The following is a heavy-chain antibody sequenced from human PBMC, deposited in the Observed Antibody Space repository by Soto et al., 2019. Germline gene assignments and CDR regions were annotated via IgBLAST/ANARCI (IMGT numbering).Heavy chain of an antibody. CDR1: GFTFSSYA. J-gene: IGHJ4*02. CDR2: ISGSGGST. Sequence: PGGSLRLSCAASGFTFSSYAMSWVRHAPGKGLEWVSAISGSGGSTYYADSVKGRFTISRDNSKNTLYLQMNSLRAEDTAVYYCAKAPSIAVAGTNYWGQGTLVTVSS. CDR3: AKAPSIAVAGTNY. V-gene: IGHV3-23*01. D-gene: IGHD6-19*01.